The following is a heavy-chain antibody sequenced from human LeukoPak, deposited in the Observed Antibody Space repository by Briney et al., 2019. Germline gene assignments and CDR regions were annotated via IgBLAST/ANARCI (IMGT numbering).Heavy chain of an antibody. Sequence: GGSLRLSCAASGFTFDNYAMNWVRQAPGKGLEWISLISWNSGTIGYADSVKGRFTISRDNANNFLYLQMNSLRAEDTALYYCARAYKDRSLAGKKEFFQHWGQGTLVTVSS. D-gene: IGHD6-19*01. CDR1: GFTFDNYA. CDR2: ISWNSGTI. V-gene: IGHV3-9*01. J-gene: IGHJ1*01. CDR3: ARAYKDRSLAGKKEFFQH.